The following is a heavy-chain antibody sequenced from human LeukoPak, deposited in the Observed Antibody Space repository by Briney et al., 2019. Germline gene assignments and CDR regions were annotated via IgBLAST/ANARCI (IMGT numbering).Heavy chain of an antibody. J-gene: IGHJ4*02. D-gene: IGHD2-21*02. Sequence: GGSLRLSCAASGFTFSSYEMNWVRQAPGKGLEWVSYISSSGSTIYYADSVKGRFTISRDNAKNSLYLQMNSLRAEDTAVYYCARGGIVVVTAIVDYWGQGTLVTASS. V-gene: IGHV3-48*03. CDR1: GFTFSSYE. CDR2: ISSSGSTI. CDR3: ARGGIVVVTAIVDY.